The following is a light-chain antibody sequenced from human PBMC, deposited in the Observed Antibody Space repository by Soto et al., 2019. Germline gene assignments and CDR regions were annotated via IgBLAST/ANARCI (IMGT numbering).Light chain of an antibody. V-gene: IGLV2-14*01. CDR3: SSYTITTSYV. J-gene: IGLJ1*01. CDR2: DVT. Sequence: QSVLTQPASVSGSPGQSITISCTGTTYDVGLYNYVSWYQRHPGKAPKLMIYDVTNRPSGVSYRFSGSKSGNTASLTISGLQVEDEAEYYCSSYTITTSYVFGTGTKVTVL. CDR1: TYDVGLYNY.